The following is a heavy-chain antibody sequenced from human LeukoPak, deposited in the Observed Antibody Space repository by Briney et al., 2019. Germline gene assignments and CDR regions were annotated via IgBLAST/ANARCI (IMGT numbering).Heavy chain of an antibody. V-gene: IGHV1-8*01. J-gene: IGHJ4*02. CDR2: MNPNSGNT. Sequence: ASVKVSCKASGYTFTSYDINWVRQATGQGLEWMGWMNPNSGNTGYAQKFEGRVTMTRNTSIRTAYMELSSLRSEDTVVYYCARGSFGEFDYWGQGTLVTVSS. D-gene: IGHD3-10*01. CDR3: ARGSFGEFDY. CDR1: GYTFTSYD.